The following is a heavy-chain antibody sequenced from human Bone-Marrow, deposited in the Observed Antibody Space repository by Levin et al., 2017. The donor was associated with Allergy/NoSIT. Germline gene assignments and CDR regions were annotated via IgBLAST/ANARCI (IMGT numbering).Heavy chain of an antibody. J-gene: IGHJ4*02. Sequence: ASETLSLTCTVSGGSISSGGYYWSWIRQHPGKGLEWIGYIYYSGSTYYNPSLKSRVTISVDTSKNQFSLKLSSVTAADTAVYYCARKTLTGTYGIDYWGQGTLVTVSS. V-gene: IGHV4-31*03. CDR3: ARKTLTGTYGIDY. CDR1: GGSISSGGYY. CDR2: IYYSGST. D-gene: IGHD1-7*01.